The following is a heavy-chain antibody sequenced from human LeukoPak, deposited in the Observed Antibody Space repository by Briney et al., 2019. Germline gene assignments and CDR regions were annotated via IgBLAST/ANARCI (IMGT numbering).Heavy chain of an antibody. CDR2: IYHSGST. Sequence: SETLSLTCAVSGYSISCGYYWGWIRQPPGKGLEWIGSIYHSGSTYYNPSLKSRVTISVDTSKNQFSLKLSSVTAADTAVYYCARYRSGSYEGRYYFDYWGQGTLVTVSS. CDR1: GYSISCGYY. CDR3: ARYRSGSYEGRYYFDY. V-gene: IGHV4-38-2*01. D-gene: IGHD1-26*01. J-gene: IGHJ4*02.